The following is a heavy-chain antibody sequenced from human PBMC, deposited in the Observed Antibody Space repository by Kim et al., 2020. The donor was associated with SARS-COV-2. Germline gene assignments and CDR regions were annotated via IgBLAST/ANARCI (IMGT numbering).Heavy chain of an antibody. V-gene: IGHV3-7*01. CDR3: VYSISWSYRFDY. D-gene: IGHD3-16*02. CDR1: GFSFTNYW. J-gene: IGHJ4*02. CDR2: INQHGSEK. Sequence: GGSLRLSCAGSGFSFTNYWMSWVRQAPGKGLEWVANINQHGSEKYYVDSVEGRFTISRDNTKNSLYLQMNSLRAEDMAVYYCVYSISWSYRFDYWGQGTLVTVSS.